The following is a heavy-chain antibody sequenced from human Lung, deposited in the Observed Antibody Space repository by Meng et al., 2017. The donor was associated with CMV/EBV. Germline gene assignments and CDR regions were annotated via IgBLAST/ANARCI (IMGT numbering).Heavy chain of an antibody. D-gene: IGHD3-10*01. V-gene: IGHV3-7*01. CDR3: ARDHSCRGPFDI. Sequence: GEFLKTSCAASGFTLSSYWMSRVRQAPGQGLEWVANINQDGCETYYMDSVKGLFTISRDNANNSLYLHMHSLRAGDTAVYYCARDHSCRGPFDIWGQGTWVTVSS. CDR2: INQDGCET. J-gene: IGHJ3*02. CDR1: GFTLSSYW.